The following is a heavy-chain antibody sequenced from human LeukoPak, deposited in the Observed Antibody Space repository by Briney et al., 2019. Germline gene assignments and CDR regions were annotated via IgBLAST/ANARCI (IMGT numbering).Heavy chain of an antibody. CDR2: IYYSGST. CDR3: ARVVRASPYHFDY. Sequence: SETLSLTCTVSGGSISRYYWSWIRQPPGKGLEWIGYIYYSGSTNYNPSLKSRVTISVDTSKNQFSLKLNSVTAADTAVYYCARVVRASPYHFDYWGQGTLVTVSS. J-gene: IGHJ4*02. D-gene: IGHD4-23*01. CDR1: GGSISRYY. V-gene: IGHV4-59*01.